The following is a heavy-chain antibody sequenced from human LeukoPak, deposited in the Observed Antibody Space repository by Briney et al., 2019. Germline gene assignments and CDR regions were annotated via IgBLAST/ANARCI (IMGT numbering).Heavy chain of an antibody. CDR3: ARAPYYYDSSGAFDY. J-gene: IGHJ4*02. V-gene: IGHV1-2*02. Sequence: LWASVKVSCKASGYTFTGYYMHWVRQAPGQGLEWMGWINPNSGGTNYAQKFQGRVTMTRDTSISTAYMELSRLRSDDTAVYYCARAPYYYDSSGAFDYWGQGTLVTVSS. CDR2: INPNSGGT. CDR1: GYTFTGYY. D-gene: IGHD3-22*01.